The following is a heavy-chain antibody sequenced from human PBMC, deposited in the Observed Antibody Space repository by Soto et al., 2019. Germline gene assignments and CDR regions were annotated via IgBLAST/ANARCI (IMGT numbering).Heavy chain of an antibody. D-gene: IGHD6-13*01. Sequence: EVQLVESGGGLVQPGRSLRLSCAASGFTFNDFAMHWVRQAPGKGLEWVASIDWSGANIAYAASVEGRFTISRDNVKNSLFLQMNSLRAEDTAFYFCARDSGIVAAGRFSFDPRGQGTLVTVSS. J-gene: IGHJ5*02. CDR3: ARDSGIVAAGRFSFDP. CDR1: GFTFNDFA. V-gene: IGHV3-9*01. CDR2: IDWSGANI.